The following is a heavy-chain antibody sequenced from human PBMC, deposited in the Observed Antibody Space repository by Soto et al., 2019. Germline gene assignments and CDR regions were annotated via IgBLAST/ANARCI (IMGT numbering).Heavy chain of an antibody. CDR2: IDWDDDK. J-gene: IGHJ4*02. V-gene: IGHV2-70*11. D-gene: IGHD1-26*01. CDR1: GFSLSTSGMC. CDR3: ARTLVGAKRREYDY. Sequence: SGPTLVNPTQTLTLTCTFSGFSLSTSGMCVSWIRQPPGKALEWLARIDWDDDKYYSTSLKTRLTISKDTSKNQVVLTMTNMDPVDTATYYCARTLVGAKRREYDYWAQGTLVPVSS.